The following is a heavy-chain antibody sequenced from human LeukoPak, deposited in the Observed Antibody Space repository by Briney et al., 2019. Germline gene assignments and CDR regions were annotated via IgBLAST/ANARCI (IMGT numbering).Heavy chain of an antibody. D-gene: IGHD3-16*01. CDR2: FSYSGST. V-gene: IGHV4-59*01. J-gene: IGHJ4*02. CDR1: GASISTDY. CDR3: ARGSRVNFVY. Sequence: SETLSRTCTVSGASISTDYCTWIRQPPGKGLEWIGYFSYSGSTTYNPSLESRVTISVDKSRNQFSLKLSSVTAADTAVYYCARGSRVNFVYWGQGALVTVSS.